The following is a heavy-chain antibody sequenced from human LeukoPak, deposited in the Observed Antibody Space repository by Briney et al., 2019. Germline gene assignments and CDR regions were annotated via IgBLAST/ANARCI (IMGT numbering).Heavy chain of an antibody. CDR2: ISGSGDST. Sequence: GGSLRLSCAASGFTFSSYAMTWVRQAPGKGLEWVSVISGSGDSTYYADSVKGRFIISRDDSKSTVYLQMDSLRAEDTAVYYCAKGTGSGWSYFDYWGQGTLVTVSS. V-gene: IGHV3-23*01. CDR3: AKGTGSGWSYFDY. CDR1: GFTFSSYA. D-gene: IGHD6-25*01. J-gene: IGHJ4*02.